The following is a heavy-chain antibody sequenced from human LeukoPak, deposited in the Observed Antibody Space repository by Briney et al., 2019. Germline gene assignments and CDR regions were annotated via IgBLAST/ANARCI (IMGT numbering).Heavy chain of an antibody. CDR1: GGSFSGHF. CDR3: AYSGYGLPSDWFDP. D-gene: IGHD2-15*01. V-gene: IGHV4-34*01. Sequence: SETLSLTCAVYGGSFSGHFWSWIRQSPGKGLEWIGEISHSGSTNYNPSLKSRVTISVDTSKNQFSLKLSSVTAADTAVYYCAYSGYGLPSDWFDPWGQGTLVTVSS. CDR2: ISHSGST. J-gene: IGHJ5*02.